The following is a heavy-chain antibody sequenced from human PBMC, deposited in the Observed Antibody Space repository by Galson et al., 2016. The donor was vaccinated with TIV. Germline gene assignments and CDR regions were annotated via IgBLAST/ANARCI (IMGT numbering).Heavy chain of an antibody. V-gene: IGHV3-11*01. J-gene: IGHJ6*02. CDR1: GFTFSDYY. CDR3: ARGLSVIYGMDV. CDR2: ISSSGVTI. Sequence: SLRLSCAASGFTFSDYYMSWIRQAPGKGLEWISYISSSGVTIYYADSVRGRFTISRDNAKNSLFLQINSLRVDDTAVYFCARGLSVIYGMDVGGQGTTVTVSS. D-gene: IGHD2-21*01.